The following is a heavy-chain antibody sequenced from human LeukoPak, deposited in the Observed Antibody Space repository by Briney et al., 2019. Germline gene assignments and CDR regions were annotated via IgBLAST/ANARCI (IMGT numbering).Heavy chain of an antibody. Sequence: ASVKVSCKASGHTFTSYDINWVRQATGQGLEWMGWMNPNSGNTGYAQKFQGRVTMTRNTSISTAYMELSSLRSEDTAVYYCAASLRFLEWSDNWFDPWGQGTLVTVSS. D-gene: IGHD3-3*01. CDR1: GHTFTSYD. V-gene: IGHV1-8*01. CDR2: MNPNSGNT. J-gene: IGHJ5*02. CDR3: AASLRFLEWSDNWFDP.